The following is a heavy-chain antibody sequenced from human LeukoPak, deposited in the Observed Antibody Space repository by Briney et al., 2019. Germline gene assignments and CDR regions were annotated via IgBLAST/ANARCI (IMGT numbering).Heavy chain of an antibody. CDR1: GFTFDDYA. Sequence: GRSLRLSCAASGFTFDDYAMHGVRQAPGKGLEWVSGISWNSGSIGYADSVKGRFTISRDNAKNSLYLQMNSLRAEDTALYYCAKDSENYDFWSGYYRGLGYYGMDVWGQGTTVTVSS. D-gene: IGHD3-3*01. V-gene: IGHV3-9*01. J-gene: IGHJ6*02. CDR2: ISWNSGSI. CDR3: AKDSENYDFWSGYYRGLGYYGMDV.